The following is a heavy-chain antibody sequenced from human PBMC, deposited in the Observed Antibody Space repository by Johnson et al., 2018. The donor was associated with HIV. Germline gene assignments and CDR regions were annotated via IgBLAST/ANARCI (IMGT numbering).Heavy chain of an antibody. CDR1: GFTFSSYA. J-gene: IGHJ3*02. V-gene: IGHV3-NL1*01. Sequence: VQLVASGGGVVQPGRSLRLSCAASGFTFSSYAMHWVRQAPGKGLEWVSVIYSGGSTYYADSVKGRFTISRDNSKNTLYLQMNSLRAEDTAVYYCARATWGRGGSGTDDVFDIWGQGTMVTVS. CDR3: ARATWGRGGSGTDDVFDI. CDR2: IYSGGST. D-gene: IGHD3-10*01.